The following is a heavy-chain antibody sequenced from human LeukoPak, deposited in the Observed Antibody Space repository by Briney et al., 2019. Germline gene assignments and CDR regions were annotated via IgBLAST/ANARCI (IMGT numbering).Heavy chain of an antibody. CDR3: ANLWFGEFPDY. CDR2: ISGSGGST. D-gene: IGHD3-10*01. Sequence: GGSLRLSCAASGFTFSSYAMSWVPQAPGKGLEWVSAISGSGGSTYHADSVKGRFTISRDNSKNTLYLQMNSLRAEDTAVYYCANLWFGEFPDYWGQGTLVTVSS. J-gene: IGHJ4*02. CDR1: GFTFSSYA. V-gene: IGHV3-23*01.